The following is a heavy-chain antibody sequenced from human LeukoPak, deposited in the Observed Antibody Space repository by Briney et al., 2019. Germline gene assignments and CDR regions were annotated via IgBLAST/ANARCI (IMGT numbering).Heavy chain of an antibody. J-gene: IGHJ5*02. CDR2: IIPIFGTA. V-gene: IGHV1-69*06. Sequence: GSSVKVSCKASGGTFSSYAISWVRQAPGQGLEWMGGIIPIFGTANYAQKFQGRVTITADKSTSTAYMELSSLRSEDTAVYYCARHRSLNYYGSGNWFDPWGQGTLVTVSS. D-gene: IGHD3-10*01. CDR3: ARHRSLNYYGSGNWFDP. CDR1: GGTFSSYA.